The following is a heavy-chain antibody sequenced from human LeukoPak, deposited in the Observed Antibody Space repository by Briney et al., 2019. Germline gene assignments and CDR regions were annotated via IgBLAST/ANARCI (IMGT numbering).Heavy chain of an antibody. J-gene: IGHJ4*02. Sequence: GGSLRLSCAASGFTFSSYSMNWVRQAPGKGLEWVSSISSSSSYIYYADSVKGRFTISRDNAKNSLYLQMNSLRAEDTAVYYCAGVWLLYGHYYFDYWGQGTLVTVSS. CDR3: AGVWLLYGHYYFDY. V-gene: IGHV3-21*01. CDR1: GFTFSSYS. D-gene: IGHD3-9*01. CDR2: ISSSSSYI.